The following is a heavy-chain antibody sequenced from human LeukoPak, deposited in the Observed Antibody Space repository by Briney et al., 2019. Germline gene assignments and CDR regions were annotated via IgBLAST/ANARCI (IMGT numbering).Heavy chain of an antibody. CDR1: GFTSSSYW. J-gene: IGHJ5*02. CDR2: IKQDGSEK. D-gene: IGHD3-22*01. V-gene: IGHV3-7*01. CDR3: ARDLPPINYYDSSGYWFDP. Sequence: GGPLRLSCAASGFTSSSYWMSWVRQAPGKGLEWVANIKQDGSEKYYVDSVKGRFTISRDNAKNSLYLQMNSLRAEDTAVYYCARDLPPINYYDSSGYWFDPWGQGTLVTVSS.